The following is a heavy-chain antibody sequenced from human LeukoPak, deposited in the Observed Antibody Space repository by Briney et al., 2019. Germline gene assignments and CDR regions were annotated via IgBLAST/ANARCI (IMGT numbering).Heavy chain of an antibody. Sequence: GGSLRLSCAASGFTFSSYAMHWVRQAPGKGLEYVSAISSNGGTTYYASSVKGRFTISRDNSKNTLHLQMGSLRAEDMAVYYCARDQFPGRWLQGGFDFWGQGTLVTVSS. CDR3: ARDQFPGRWLQGGFDF. J-gene: IGHJ4*02. D-gene: IGHD5-24*01. CDR2: ISSNGGTT. V-gene: IGHV3-64*01. CDR1: GFTFSSYA.